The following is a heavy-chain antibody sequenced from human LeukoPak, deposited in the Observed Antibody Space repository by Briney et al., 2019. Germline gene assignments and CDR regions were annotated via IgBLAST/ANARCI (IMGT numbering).Heavy chain of an antibody. V-gene: IGHV4-61*05. J-gene: IGHJ6*03. CDR3: ARGTEIGYYYMDV. D-gene: IGHD3-10*01. CDR1: GGSISSSSYY. CDR2: IYYSGST. Sequence: SETLSLTCTVSGGSISSSSYYWGWIRQPPGKGLEWIGYIYYSGSTNYTPSLKSRVTISVDTSKNQFSLKLSSVTAADTAVYYCARGTEIGYYYMDVWGKGTTVTVSS.